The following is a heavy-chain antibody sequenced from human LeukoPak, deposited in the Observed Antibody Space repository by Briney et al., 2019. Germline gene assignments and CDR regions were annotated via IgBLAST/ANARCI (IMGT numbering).Heavy chain of an antibody. J-gene: IGHJ4*02. Sequence: GXSVKVSCKASGYTFIDYWIHWVRQAPGQGLEWMGRININSGGINYAQKFQGRVTMTRATSISTAYMELSRLRFDDTAVYYCARDRDGGVGTIDYWGQGTLVPVSS. V-gene: IGHV1-2*06. CDR3: ARDRDGGVGTIDY. CDR2: ININSGGI. D-gene: IGHD3-3*01. CDR1: GYTFIDYW.